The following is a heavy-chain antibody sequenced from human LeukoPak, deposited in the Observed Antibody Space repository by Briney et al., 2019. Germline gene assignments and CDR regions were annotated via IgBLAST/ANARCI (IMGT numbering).Heavy chain of an antibody. Sequence: GGSLRLSCGASGFXFITYTIIWVRQAPGKGLEWVSSISSSSSTKYYADSVKGRFTISRDNANNSLYLQVASLRDEDTAIYYCARMRGPTTGALDIWGPGTMVAVPS. V-gene: IGHV3-48*02. D-gene: IGHD1-26*01. J-gene: IGHJ3*02. CDR2: ISSSSSTK. CDR1: GFXFITYT. CDR3: ARMRGPTTGALDI.